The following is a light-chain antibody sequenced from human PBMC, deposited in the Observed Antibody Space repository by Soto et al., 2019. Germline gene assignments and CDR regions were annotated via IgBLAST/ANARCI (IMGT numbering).Light chain of an antibody. CDR2: GDD. Sequence: QSVLTQPPSTSGTPGQRVAISCSGTSSNIGSHTVNWYQQLPGTAPKLLIYGDDQRPSGVPDRFSGSKSDTSASLAIGGLQSEDEADYYCAAWDDSLSGYVFGTGTKVTVL. V-gene: IGLV1-44*01. J-gene: IGLJ1*01. CDR1: SSNIGSHT. CDR3: AAWDDSLSGYV.